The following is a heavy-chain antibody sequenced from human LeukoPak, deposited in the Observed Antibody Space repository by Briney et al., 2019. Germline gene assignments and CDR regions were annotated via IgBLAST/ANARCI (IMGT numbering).Heavy chain of an antibody. J-gene: IGHJ3*02. CDR1: GFTFSSYG. CDR2: IRYDGSNK. CDR3: ANQLTYYYDSSGYYDADAFDI. V-gene: IGHV3-30*02. D-gene: IGHD3-22*01. Sequence: PGGSLRLSCAASGFTFSSYGVHLVRQAPGKGLEWVAFIRYDGSNKYYADSVKGRFTISRDNSKNTLYLQMNSLRAEDTAVYYCANQLTYYYDSSGYYDADAFDIWGQGTMVTVSS.